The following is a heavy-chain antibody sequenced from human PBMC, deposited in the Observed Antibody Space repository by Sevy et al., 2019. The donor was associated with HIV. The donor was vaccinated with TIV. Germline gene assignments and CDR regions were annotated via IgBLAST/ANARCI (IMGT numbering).Heavy chain of an antibody. CDR1: GFIFNSHA. D-gene: IGHD1-20*01. Sequence: GGSLRLSCAAAGFIFNSHAMSWVRQAPGKGLEWVSTISGSGGYTYYADSVKGRFTISRDNSKNKVDLQMNSLRAEDTAVYYCTNRGVVIITGFDYWGQGTLVTVSS. CDR2: ISGSGGYT. J-gene: IGHJ4*02. V-gene: IGHV3-23*01. CDR3: TNRGVVIITGFDY.